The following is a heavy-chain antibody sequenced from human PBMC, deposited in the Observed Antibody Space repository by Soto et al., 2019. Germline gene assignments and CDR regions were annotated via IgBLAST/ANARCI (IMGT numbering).Heavy chain of an antibody. CDR3: AREGVRDAFDI. V-gene: IGHV3-33*01. CDR2: IWYDGSNK. CDR1: GFTFSSYG. Sequence: QVQLVESGGGVVQPGRSLRLSCAASGFTFSSYGMHWVRQAPGKGLEWVAVIWYDGSNKYYADSVKGRFTISRDNSKNTLYLQMNSLIAEDTAVYYCAREGVRDAFDIWGQGTMVTVSS. J-gene: IGHJ3*02. D-gene: IGHD3-10*01.